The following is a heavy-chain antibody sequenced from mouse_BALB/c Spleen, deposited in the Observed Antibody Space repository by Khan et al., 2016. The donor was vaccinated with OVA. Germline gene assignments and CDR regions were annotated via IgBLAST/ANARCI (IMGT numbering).Heavy chain of an antibody. J-gene: IGHJ3*01. V-gene: IGHV5-6*01. CDR3: TRLAYYGDSEGFAY. CDR2: VRTGGSYT. D-gene: IGHD1-2*01. Sequence: EVELVESGGDLVKPGGSLKLSCAASGFTFSTYGMSWVRQAPDKRLEWVATVRTGGSYTYYPESVKGRFTISRDNAKNTLYLQMSGLRSEDTAMFYCTRLAYYGDSEGFAYWGQGTLVTVSA. CDR1: GFTFSTYG.